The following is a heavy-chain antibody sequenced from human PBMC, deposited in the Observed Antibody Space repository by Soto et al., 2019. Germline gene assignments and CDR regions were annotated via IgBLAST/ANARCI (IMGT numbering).Heavy chain of an antibody. D-gene: IGHD6-19*01. Sequence: ASVKVSCKASGGTFSSYAISWVRQAPGQGLEWMGGIIPIFGTANYAQKFQGRVTITADKSTSTAYMELSSLRSEDTAVYYCARSEQWLARTYYYYRMDVWGQGTTVTVSS. V-gene: IGHV1-69*06. CDR1: GGTFSSYA. J-gene: IGHJ6*02. CDR2: IIPIFGTA. CDR3: ARSEQWLARTYYYYRMDV.